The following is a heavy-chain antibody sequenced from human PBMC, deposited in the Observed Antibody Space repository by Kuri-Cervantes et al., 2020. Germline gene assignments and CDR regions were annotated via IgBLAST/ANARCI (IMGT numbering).Heavy chain of an antibody. CDR3: ARVGRYSSSWYKGYFDY. V-gene: IGHV4-34*01. Sequence: SETLSLTCAVYGGSFSGYYWSWIRQPPGKGLEWIGEINHSGSTNYNPSLKSRVTISVGTSKNQFSLKLSSVTAADTAVYYCARVGRYSSSWYKGYFDYWGQGTLVTVSS. CDR1: GGSFSGYY. J-gene: IGHJ4*02. D-gene: IGHD6-13*01. CDR2: INHSGST.